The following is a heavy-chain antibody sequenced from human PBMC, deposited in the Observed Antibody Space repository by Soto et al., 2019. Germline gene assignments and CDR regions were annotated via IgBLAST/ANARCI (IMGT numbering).Heavy chain of an antibody. Sequence: PGGSLILSCAAAGFTFSNYAMTWVRPAPGKGLEWVAAISGGGGGTYYADPVKGRFTISRDNSKNTLHLQMNNLRAEDTATYYCVKDKKYDTLSAWDALDIWGHGTLVTVSS. D-gene: IGHD3-9*01. J-gene: IGHJ3*02. CDR2: ISGGGGGT. CDR3: VKDKKYDTLSAWDALDI. CDR1: GFTFSNYA. V-gene: IGHV3-23*01.